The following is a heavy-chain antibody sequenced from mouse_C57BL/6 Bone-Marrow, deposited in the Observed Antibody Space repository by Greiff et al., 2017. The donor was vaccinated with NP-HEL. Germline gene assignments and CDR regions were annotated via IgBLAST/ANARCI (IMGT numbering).Heavy chain of an antibody. CDR3: ARHSLYDYDDGPLWYFDV. V-gene: IGHV5-12*01. J-gene: IGHJ1*03. Sequence: EVMLVESGGGLVQPGGSLKLSCAASGFTFSDYYMYWVRQTPEKRLEWVAYISNGGGSTYYPDTVKGRFTISRDNAKNTLYLQMSRLKSEDTAMYYCARHSLYDYDDGPLWYFDVWGTGTTVTVSS. CDR1: GFTFSDYY. D-gene: IGHD2-4*01. CDR2: ISNGGGST.